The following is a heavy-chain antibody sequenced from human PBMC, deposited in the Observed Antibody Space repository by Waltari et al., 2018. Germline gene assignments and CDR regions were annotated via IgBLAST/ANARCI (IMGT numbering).Heavy chain of an antibody. Sequence: QVQLQQWGAGLLKPSETLSLTCAVYGGSFSGYYWSWIRQPPGKGLEWIGEINHSGSTNYNPSLKSRVTISVDTSKNQFSLKLSSVTAADTAVYYCARATQYYDFWSGYITLGWFDPWGQGTLVTVSS. D-gene: IGHD3-3*01. CDR1: GGSFSGYY. J-gene: IGHJ5*02. CDR3: ARATQYYDFWSGYITLGWFDP. V-gene: IGHV4-34*01. CDR2: INHSGST.